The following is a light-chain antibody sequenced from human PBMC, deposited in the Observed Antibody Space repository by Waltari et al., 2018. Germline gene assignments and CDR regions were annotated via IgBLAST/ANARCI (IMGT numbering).Light chain of an antibody. CDR3: SSFTSSTTGI. CDR1: SSDSGGYNY. J-gene: IGLJ2*01. V-gene: IGLV2-14*03. CDR2: DAT. Sequence: SALTQPDSVSGSPGQSITISCSGISSDSGGYNYVSWYQQHPGEAPKVLIYDATNRPSGVSNRFSGSKSGSSPSLIISGLQPEDEAVYYCSSFTSSTTGIFGGGTKLTVL.